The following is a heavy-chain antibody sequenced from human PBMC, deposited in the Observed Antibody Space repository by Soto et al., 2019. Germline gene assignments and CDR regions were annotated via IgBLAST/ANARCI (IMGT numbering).Heavy chain of an antibody. CDR3: ARDGGHYYDSSGYYYNAY. CDR1: GGTFSSYT. J-gene: IGHJ4*02. D-gene: IGHD3-22*01. V-gene: IGHV1-69*08. Sequence: QVQLVQSGAEVKKPGSSVKVSCKASGGTFSSYTISWVRQAPGQGLEWMGRIIPILGIANYAQKFQGRVTITADKSTSKAYMELSSLRSEDTAVYYCARDGGHYYDSSGYYYNAYWGQGTLVTVSS. CDR2: IIPILGIA.